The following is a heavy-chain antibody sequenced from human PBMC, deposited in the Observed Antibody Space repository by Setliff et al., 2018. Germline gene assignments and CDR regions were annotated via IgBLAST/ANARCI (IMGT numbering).Heavy chain of an antibody. V-gene: IGHV4-30-4*02. J-gene: IGHJ3*02. Sequence: SETLSLTCTVSGGSISSGDYYWSWIRQPPGKGLEWIGYIYSSGSTYYNPSLKSRVSISVDTSKNQFSLKLSSVTTADTAVYYCARSICSGSYCSYDAYDIWGQGTMVTVSS. CDR2: IYSSGST. CDR3: ARSICSGSYCSYDAYDI. CDR1: GGSISSGDYY. D-gene: IGHD2-15*01.